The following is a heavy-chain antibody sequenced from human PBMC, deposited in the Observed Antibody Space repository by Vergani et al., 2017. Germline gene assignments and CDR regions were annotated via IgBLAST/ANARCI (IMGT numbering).Heavy chain of an antibody. J-gene: IGHJ6*03. CDR2: IYYSGST. CDR3: ARELTSVGYYYYMDV. D-gene: IGHD4-23*01. Sequence: QVQLQESGPGLVKPSETLSLTCTVSGGSISSYYWSWIRQPPGKGLEWIGYIYYSGSTNYNPSLKRRVTISVDTSKNQFSLKLSSVTAADTAVYYCARELTSVGYYYYMDVWGKGTTVTVSS. CDR1: GGSISSYY. V-gene: IGHV4-59*01.